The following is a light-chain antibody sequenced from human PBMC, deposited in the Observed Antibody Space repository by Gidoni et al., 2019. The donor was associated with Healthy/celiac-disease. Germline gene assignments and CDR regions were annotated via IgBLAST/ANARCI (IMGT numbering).Light chain of an antibody. J-gene: IGLJ2*01. CDR3: QSYDSSLSGAYVV. CDR2: GNI. CDR1: SSNIGAGYD. Sequence: QSVRTQRPSESGAPGQRVTIACTGSSSNIGAGYDVHWSQQLPGTAPKLLIYGNIHLPSGVPDRFSGSKSGTSASLAITGLQAEDEADYYCQSYDSSLSGAYVVFGGGTKLTVL. V-gene: IGLV1-40*01.